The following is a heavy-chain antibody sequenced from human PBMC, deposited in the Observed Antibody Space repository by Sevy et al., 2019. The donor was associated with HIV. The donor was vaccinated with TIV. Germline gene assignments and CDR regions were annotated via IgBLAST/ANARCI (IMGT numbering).Heavy chain of an antibody. V-gene: IGHV3-53*01. CDR2: IYSGGST. Sequence: GGSLRLSCAASGFTVSSNYMSWVRQAPGKGLEWVSVIYSGGSTYYGDSVKGRFTISRDNSKNTLYLQMNSLRAEDTAVYYCARGSHGYDYVWGSYYFDYWGQGTLVTVSS. D-gene: IGHD3-16*01. CDR1: GFTVSSNY. J-gene: IGHJ4*02. CDR3: ARGSHGYDYVWGSYYFDY.